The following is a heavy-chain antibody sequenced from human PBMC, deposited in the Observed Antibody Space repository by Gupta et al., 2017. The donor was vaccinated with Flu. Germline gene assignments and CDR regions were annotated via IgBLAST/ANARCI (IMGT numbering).Heavy chain of an antibody. Sequence: TYGMHWVRQAPGKGLEWVAVISHDGRTYYHTDSVKGRFTISRDNSRNTLFLQMSSLRTEDXAXYYCAKXWRWNNTTSGMNVWGQGTTVTVSS. CDR2: ISHDGRTY. D-gene: IGHD1-1*01. CDR1: TYG. V-gene: IGHV3-30*18. CDR3: AKXWRWNNTTSGMNV. J-gene: IGHJ6*02.